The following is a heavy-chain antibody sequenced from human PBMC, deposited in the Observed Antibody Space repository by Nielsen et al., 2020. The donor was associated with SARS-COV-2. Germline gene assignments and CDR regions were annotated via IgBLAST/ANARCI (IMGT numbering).Heavy chain of an antibody. CDR3: ASGTGPYFDY. Sequence: GGSLRLSCAASGFTFSSYGMHWVRQAPGKGLEWVAVIWYDGSNKYYADSVKDRFTISRDNSMNTLYLQMNSLRAEDTAVYYCASGTGPYFDYWGQGTLVTVSS. CDR2: IWYDGSNK. CDR1: GFTFSSYG. J-gene: IGHJ4*02. D-gene: IGHD6-13*01. V-gene: IGHV3-33*01.